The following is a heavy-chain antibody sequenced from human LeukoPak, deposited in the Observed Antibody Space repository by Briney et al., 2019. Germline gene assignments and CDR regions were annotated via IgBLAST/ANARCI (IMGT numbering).Heavy chain of an antibody. J-gene: IGHJ6*02. Sequence: PGGSLRLSCAASEFTFNTYAMNWVRQAPGKGLEWVSCISKGGTYIYYADSVRGRFTISRDNAKNSLYLQMNSLRAEDTAVYYCAREEDSTTIRSSYGMDVWGQGTTVTVSS. CDR1: EFTFNTYA. CDR2: ISKGGTYI. D-gene: IGHD2/OR15-2a*01. V-gene: IGHV3-21*01. CDR3: AREEDSTTIRSSYGMDV.